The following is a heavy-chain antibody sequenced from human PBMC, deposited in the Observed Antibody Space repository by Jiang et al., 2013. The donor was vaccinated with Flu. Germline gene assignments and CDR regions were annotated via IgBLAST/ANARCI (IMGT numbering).Heavy chain of an antibody. CDR1: GFPFIWSA. D-gene: IGHD2-15*01. J-gene: IGHJ4*02. CDR3: AKLSVAVISAVTPTHFDY. V-gene: IGHV3-23*01. Sequence: VQLLESGGGLVQPGGSLRLSCSASGFPFIWSAMSWVRQAPGKGLEWVSSISTSGANRHYADSVRGRFTISRDNSKTTLYPQMNSLRAEDTAVYFCAKLSVAVISAVTPTHFDYWGQGALLAVSS. CDR2: ISTSGANR.